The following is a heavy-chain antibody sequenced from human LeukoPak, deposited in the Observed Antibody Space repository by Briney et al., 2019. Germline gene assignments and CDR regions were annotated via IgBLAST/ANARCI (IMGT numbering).Heavy chain of an antibody. D-gene: IGHD4-17*01. Sequence: GSLRLSCAASGFTFSSYAMSWVRQAPGKGLEWIGEINHSGSTNYNPSLKSRVTISVDTSKNQFSLKLSSVTAADTAVYYCAGDYGAYVDYWGQGTLVTVSS. V-gene: IGHV4-34*08. CDR3: AGDYGAYVDY. CDR1: GFTFSSYA. J-gene: IGHJ4*02. CDR2: INHSGST.